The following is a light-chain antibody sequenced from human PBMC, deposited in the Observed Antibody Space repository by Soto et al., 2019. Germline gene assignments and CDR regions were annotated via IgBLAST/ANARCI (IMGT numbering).Light chain of an antibody. V-gene: IGKV3-20*01. Sequence: ERVLTQSPGTLSLSPGERATLSCRASQSVSSSFLAWYQLKPGQAPRLLIYGASSRATGIPDRFSGSGSGTDFTLTISRLEPEDFAAYYCQQYDSSPWTFGQGTKVEIK. CDR1: QSVSSSF. J-gene: IGKJ1*01. CDR3: QQYDSSPWT. CDR2: GAS.